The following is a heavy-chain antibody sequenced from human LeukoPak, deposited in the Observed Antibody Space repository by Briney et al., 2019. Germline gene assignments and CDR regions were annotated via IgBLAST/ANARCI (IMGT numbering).Heavy chain of an antibody. Sequence: PGRSLRLSCAAFGFTFSSYGMHWVRQAPGKGLEWVAVIWYDGSNKYYADSVKGRFTISRDNSKNTLYPQMNSLRAEDTAVYYCARGDSSSWNNYFDYWGQGTLVTVSS. D-gene: IGHD6-13*01. CDR2: IWYDGSNK. CDR1: GFTFSSYG. CDR3: ARGDSSSWNNYFDY. J-gene: IGHJ4*02. V-gene: IGHV3-33*01.